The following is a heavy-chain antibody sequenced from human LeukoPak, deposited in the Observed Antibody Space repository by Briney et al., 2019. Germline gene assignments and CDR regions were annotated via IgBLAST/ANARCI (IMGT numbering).Heavy chain of an antibody. J-gene: IGHJ3*02. CDR2: VYHRGTT. V-gene: IGHV4-38-2*02. Sequence: SDTLSLTCTVSGYSITSGSYWGWIRQPPGKGLKWIANVYHRGTTYYNPSLKSRLTISVDTSKNHFSLRLSSLSAADTAIYYCARFADTNYDAFDIWGQGTLVTVSS. CDR3: ARFADTNYDAFDI. D-gene: IGHD4-11*01. CDR1: GYSITSGSY.